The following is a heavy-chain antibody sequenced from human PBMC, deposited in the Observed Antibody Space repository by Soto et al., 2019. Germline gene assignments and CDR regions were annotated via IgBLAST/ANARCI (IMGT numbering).Heavy chain of an antibody. Sequence: CDAYSVSDGDITIYYWSWLRKTPGKGLEWIGHIYDTGSTSYNPSLKSRVTISVDTSKKQFSLRLSAVTAADTAVYYCARCPIDHNWFDPWGQGTLVTVPS. CDR1: DGDITIYY. V-gene: IGHV4-59*01. CDR3: ARCPIDHNWFDP. D-gene: IGHD3-9*01. CDR2: IYDTGST. J-gene: IGHJ5*02.